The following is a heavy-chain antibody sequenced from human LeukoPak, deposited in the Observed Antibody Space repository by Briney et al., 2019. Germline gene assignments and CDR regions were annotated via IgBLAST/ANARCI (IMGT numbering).Heavy chain of an antibody. CDR2: ISGSSGST. CDR3: AKDTTFTILYLDY. Sequence: GGSLRLSCAASGFTFSIYGMSWVRQAPGKGLEWVSAISGSSGSTFYADSVKGRFTISRDNSKNTLYLQMNSLRAEDTAVYYCAKDTTFTILYLDYWGQGTLVTVSS. CDR1: GFTFSIYG. D-gene: IGHD3-9*01. V-gene: IGHV3-23*01. J-gene: IGHJ4*02.